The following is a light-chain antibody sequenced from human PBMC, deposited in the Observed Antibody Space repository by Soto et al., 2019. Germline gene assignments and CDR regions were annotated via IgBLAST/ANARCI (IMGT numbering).Light chain of an antibody. Sequence: DIQMTQSPSSVSASVGDRVIITCRASQGISSWLVWYQQKLGEAPKLLIFAASRLQSGVPSRFSGSGSGTDFTLTISSLQPEDFGTYFCQQADSFPFTFGGGTKVEIK. V-gene: IGKV1D-12*01. CDR1: QGISSW. CDR2: AAS. CDR3: QQADSFPFT. J-gene: IGKJ4*01.